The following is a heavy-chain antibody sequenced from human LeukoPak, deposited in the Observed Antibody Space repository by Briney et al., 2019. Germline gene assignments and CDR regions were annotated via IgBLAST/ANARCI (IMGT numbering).Heavy chain of an antibody. CDR2: IWYDGSNK. Sequence: QPGGSLRLSCAASGFTFSSYGMHWVRQAPGKGLEWVAVIWYDGSNKYYADSVKGRFTIPRDNSKNTLYLQMNSLRAEDTAVYYCANGGYYDSHDAFDIWGQGTMVTVSS. V-gene: IGHV3-33*06. D-gene: IGHD3-22*01. J-gene: IGHJ3*02. CDR3: ANGGYYDSHDAFDI. CDR1: GFTFSSYG.